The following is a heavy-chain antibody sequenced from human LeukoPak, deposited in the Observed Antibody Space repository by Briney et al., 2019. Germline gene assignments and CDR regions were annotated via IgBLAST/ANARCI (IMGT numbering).Heavy chain of an antibody. D-gene: IGHD3-10*01. Sequence: SETLSLTCTVSGGSISSGDYYWSWIRQPPGKGLEWIGYIYYSESTYYNPSLKGRVTISVDTSKNQFSLKLSSVTAADTAVYYCARDKGHLYGSGSYYPFYYWGQGTLVTVSS. V-gene: IGHV4-30-4*01. CDR1: GGSISSGDYY. CDR3: ARDKGHLYGSGSYYPFYY. J-gene: IGHJ4*02. CDR2: IYYSEST.